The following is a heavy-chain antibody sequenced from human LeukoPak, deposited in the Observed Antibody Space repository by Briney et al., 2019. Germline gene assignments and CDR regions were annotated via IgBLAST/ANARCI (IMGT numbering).Heavy chain of an antibody. V-gene: IGHV4-59*08. CDR2: IYYTGNT. D-gene: IGHD1-26*01. CDR3: ARLGGATSPFGY. CDR1: GGSISSYY. Sequence: TSETLSLTCTVSGGSISSYYWSWIRQPPGKGLEWIGYIYYTGNTNYNPSLKSRVTISVDTSKNQFSLNLSSVTAADTAIYYCARLGGATSPFGYWGQGTLVTVSS. J-gene: IGHJ4*02.